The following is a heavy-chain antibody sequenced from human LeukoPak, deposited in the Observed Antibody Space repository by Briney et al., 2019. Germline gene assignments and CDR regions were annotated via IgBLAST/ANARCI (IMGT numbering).Heavy chain of an antibody. CDR3: AKCDILVRGVSYHYYGLDV. V-gene: IGHV3-23*01. CDR1: GFTFSSYA. J-gene: IGHJ6*02. D-gene: IGHD3-10*01. CDR2: ISGSGGST. Sequence: GGSLRLSCAASGFTFSSYAMSWVRQAPGKGLEWVSIISGSGGSTSYADSVKGRFTISRDNSKNTLSLQMNSLRAEDTAVYYCAKCDILVRGVSYHYYGLDVWGQGTMVTVSS.